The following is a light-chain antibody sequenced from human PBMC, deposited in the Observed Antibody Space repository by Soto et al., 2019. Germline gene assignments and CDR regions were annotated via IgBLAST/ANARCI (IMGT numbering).Light chain of an antibody. CDR3: QHYNSYPWT. V-gene: IGKV1-5*03. CDR1: QSISTW. Sequence: DIQMTQSPSTLSASVGDRVTITCRASQSISTWLAWYQQKPGKAPKLLIYNASSLKSGVPSRFSGSGSGTEFTLTISSLQPDDFATYYCQHYNSYPWTFGRGTKVEIK. J-gene: IGKJ1*01. CDR2: NAS.